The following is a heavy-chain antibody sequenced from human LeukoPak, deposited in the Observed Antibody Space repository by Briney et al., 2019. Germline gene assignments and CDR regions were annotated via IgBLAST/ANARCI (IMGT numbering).Heavy chain of an antibody. CDR2: ISSSSSYI. Sequence: GGSLRLSCAASGFTFSSYSMNWVRQAPGKGLEWVSSISSSSSYIYYADSVKGRFTISRDNAKNSLYLQMNSLRAEDTAVYYCARDHPYYDFWSGNNWFDPWGQGTLVTVSS. CDR3: ARDHPYYDFWSGNNWFDP. CDR1: GFTFSSYS. V-gene: IGHV3-21*01. J-gene: IGHJ5*02. D-gene: IGHD3-3*01.